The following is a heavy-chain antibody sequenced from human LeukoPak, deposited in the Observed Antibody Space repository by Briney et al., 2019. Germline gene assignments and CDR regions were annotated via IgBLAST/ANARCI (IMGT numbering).Heavy chain of an antibody. V-gene: IGHV1-69*06. CDR3: ARGKGFVGHFDF. Sequence: SVKVSCKASGGTFRSNAIRWVRQPPGQGPEWMGRIIPIFGTAEYAEKFQGRVTITADKSTSTAYMELSSLKSEDTALYYCARGKGFVGHFDFWGQGTLVTVSS. D-gene: IGHD2-15*01. J-gene: IGHJ4*02. CDR2: IIPIFGTA. CDR1: GGTFRSNA.